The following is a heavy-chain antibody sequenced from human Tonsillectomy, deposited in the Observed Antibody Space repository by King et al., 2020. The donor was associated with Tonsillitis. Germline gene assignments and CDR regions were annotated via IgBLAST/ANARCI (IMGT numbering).Heavy chain of an antibody. CDR2: ISGSGGST. D-gene: IGHD1-20*01. CDR3: AKASYIWSLRCIDY. CDR1: GFTFSTYA. J-gene: IGHJ4*02. V-gene: IGHV3-23*04. Sequence: VQLVESGGGLVQPGRSLRLSCAASGFTFSTYAMSWVRQAPGKGLEWVSAISGSGGSTYYADSVKGRFTISRDNSKNTLYLQMNSLGAEDTAVYYCAKASYIWSLRCIDYWGQGTLVTVFS.